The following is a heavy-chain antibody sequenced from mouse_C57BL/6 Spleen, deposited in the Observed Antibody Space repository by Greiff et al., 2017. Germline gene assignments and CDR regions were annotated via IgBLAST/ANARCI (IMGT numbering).Heavy chain of an antibody. CDR3: ARGGKNGIDY. D-gene: IGHD1-3*01. CDR2: IYPGGGYT. CDR1: GYTFTNYW. J-gene: IGHJ2*01. Sequence: VQLQQSGAELVRPGTSVKMSCKASGYTFTNYWIGWAKQRPGHGLEWIGDIYPGGGYTNYNEKFKGKATLTADKSSSTAYMQFSSLTSEDSAIYYCARGGKNGIDYWGQGTTLTVSS. V-gene: IGHV1-63*01.